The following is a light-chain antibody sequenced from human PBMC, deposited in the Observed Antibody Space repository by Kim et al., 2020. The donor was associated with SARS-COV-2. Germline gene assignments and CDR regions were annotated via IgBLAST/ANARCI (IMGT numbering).Light chain of an antibody. CDR3: QTWGTGIQV. J-gene: IGLJ3*02. CDR1: RGHSTYA. CDR2: LKDDGSH. Sequence: QLVLTQSPSASASLGASVKLTCTLSRGHSTYAIAWHQQQPQRGPRFLMKLKDDGSHKKGDGVPDRFSGSSSGAERYLTISSLQSEDEADYCCQTWGTGIQVFGGGTQLTVL. V-gene: IGLV4-69*01.